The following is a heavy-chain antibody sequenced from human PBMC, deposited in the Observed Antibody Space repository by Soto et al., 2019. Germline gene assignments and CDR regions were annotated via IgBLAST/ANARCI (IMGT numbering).Heavy chain of an antibody. CDR1: GFTFSNFG. J-gene: IGHJ4*02. CDR3: ARDPGQDEAMDY. V-gene: IGHV3-33*01. CDR2: IWHDGKNK. Sequence: QVQVVESGGGVVQPGRSLRLSCVASGFTFSNFGMHWVRQAPGKGLEWVAVIWHDGKNKYYADSAEGRFTVSRDNSKNTLYLQMNSLTDEDTAVYYCARDPGQDEAMDYWGQGTLVTVSS.